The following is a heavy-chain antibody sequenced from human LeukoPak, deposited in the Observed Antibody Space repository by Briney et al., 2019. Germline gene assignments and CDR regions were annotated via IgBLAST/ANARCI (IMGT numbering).Heavy chain of an antibody. CDR2: ISAYNGNT. V-gene: IGHV1-18*01. CDR1: GYTFTSYG. CDR3: ARGLQETLGWLKAFSAFDI. D-gene: IGHD5-24*01. J-gene: IGHJ3*02. Sequence: ASVKVSCKASGYTFTSYGISWVRQAPGQGLEWMGWISAYNGNTNYAQMLQGRVTMTADTSTSTAYMELRSLRSDDTAVYYCARGLQETLGWLKAFSAFDIWGQGTMVTVSS.